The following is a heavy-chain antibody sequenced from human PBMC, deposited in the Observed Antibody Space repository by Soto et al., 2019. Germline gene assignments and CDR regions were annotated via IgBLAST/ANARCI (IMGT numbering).Heavy chain of an antibody. V-gene: IGHV1-2*02. CDR1: GYTFTGYY. J-gene: IGHJ4*02. D-gene: IGHD1-1*01. CDR3: VSPWNY. CDR2: INPNNGDT. Sequence: QVQLVQSGAEVKKPGASVKVSCKASGYTFTGYYMHWVRQAPGQGLEWMGWINPNNGDTKYAQKFQGRVTMTGATSISTAYMELSGLRSDDMAVYYCVSPWNYWGQGTLVTVSS.